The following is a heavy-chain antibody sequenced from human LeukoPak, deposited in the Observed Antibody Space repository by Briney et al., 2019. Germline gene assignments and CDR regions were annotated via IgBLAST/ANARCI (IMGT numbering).Heavy chain of an antibody. V-gene: IGHV3-23*01. CDR1: GFTFSSYP. Sequence: PGGSLRLSCGASGFTFSSYPMGWVRQAPGKGLQWVSTLSGSGGSTYYADSVKGRFTISRDNSKDTLFLQMNSLRTEDTAVYYCAKRSNFWTGYLDYWGQGTLVTVSS. CDR3: AKRSNFWTGYLDY. J-gene: IGHJ4*02. D-gene: IGHD3/OR15-3a*01. CDR2: LSGSGGST.